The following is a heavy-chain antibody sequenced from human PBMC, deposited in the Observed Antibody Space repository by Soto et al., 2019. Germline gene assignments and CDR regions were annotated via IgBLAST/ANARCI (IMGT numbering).Heavy chain of an antibody. V-gene: IGHV1-2*04. Sequence: ASVKVSCKASGYTFTGYYMHWVRQAPGQGLEWMGWINPNSGGTNYAQKFQGWVTMTRDTSISTAYMELSRLRSDDTAVYYCARQYYFGSGSYYNRPFDFRGQGTLVTVSS. CDR2: INPNSGGT. CDR1: GYTFTGYY. D-gene: IGHD3-10*01. CDR3: ARQYYFGSGSYYNRPFDF. J-gene: IGHJ4*02.